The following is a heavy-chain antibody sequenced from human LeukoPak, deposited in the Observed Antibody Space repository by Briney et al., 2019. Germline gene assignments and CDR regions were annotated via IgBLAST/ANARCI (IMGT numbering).Heavy chain of an antibody. J-gene: IGHJ4*02. V-gene: IGHV1-8*01. CDR2: MNPNSGNT. D-gene: IGHD6-6*01. CDR3: ARDGVSSSSAVFDY. CDR1: GYTFTSYD. Sequence: ASVKVSCKASGYTFTSYDINWVRQATGQGLEWMGWMNPNSGNTGYAQKFQGRVTMTRNTSISTAYMELSSLRSEDTAVYYCARDGVSSSSAVFDYWGQGTLVTVSS.